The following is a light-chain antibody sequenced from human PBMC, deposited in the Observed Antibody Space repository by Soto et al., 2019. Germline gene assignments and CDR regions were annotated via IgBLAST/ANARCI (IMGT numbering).Light chain of an antibody. CDR2: DVS. Sequence: QSALTQPASVSESPGQSTTISCTGTSSDVGGYNYVSWYQQHPGKAPKLMIYDVSNRPSGISNRFSCSKSGNTAALTISELHAEDEADYYCSSFTSSITFIFGGGTKLTVL. J-gene: IGLJ2*01. CDR1: SSDVGGYNY. V-gene: IGLV2-14*01. CDR3: SSFTSSITFI.